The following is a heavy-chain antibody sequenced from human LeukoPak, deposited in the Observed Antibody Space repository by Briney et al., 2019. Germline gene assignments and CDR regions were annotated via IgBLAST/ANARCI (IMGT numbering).Heavy chain of an antibody. CDR1: GGSISNNY. V-gene: IGHV4-4*07. D-gene: IGHD6-19*01. CDR2: IYSSGST. CDR3: ARDRGFSSGHGGWFDP. J-gene: IGHJ5*02. Sequence: PSETLSLTCTVSGGSISNNYWTWIRQPAGKGLDYIGRIYSSGSTHYNPSLKSRVTMSVDTSKNQFSLKLTSVTVADTALYYCARDRGFSSGHGGWFDPWGQGTLVTVSS.